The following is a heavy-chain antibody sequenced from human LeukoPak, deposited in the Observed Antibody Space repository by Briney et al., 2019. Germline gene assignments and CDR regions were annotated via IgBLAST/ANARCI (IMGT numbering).Heavy chain of an antibody. Sequence: GGSLRLSCAASGFTFNSYSMNWVRQAPGKGLEWVSSISSSSSSIYYADSVKGRFTISGDNAKNSLYLQMNSLRAEDTAVYYCARASGDIVETATMGSYWGQGTLVTVSS. CDR1: GFTFNSYS. CDR2: ISSSSSSI. CDR3: ARASGDIVETATMGSY. V-gene: IGHV3-21*01. D-gene: IGHD5-18*01. J-gene: IGHJ4*02.